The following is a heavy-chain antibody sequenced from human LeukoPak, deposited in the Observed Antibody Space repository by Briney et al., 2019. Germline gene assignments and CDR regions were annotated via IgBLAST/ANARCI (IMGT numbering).Heavy chain of an antibody. D-gene: IGHD1-26*01. V-gene: IGHV3-7*01. CDR2: IKEDESAK. Sequence: GSLELSFSASGFPFKSYLMAWVRPAPGKGLEWVANIKEDESAKHQADSVKGRFTISRDNAQNSVYLQMSSLRGEDTAVYYCARDVGGSLDYWGQGTLVTVSS. CDR1: GFPFKSYL. J-gene: IGHJ4*02. CDR3: ARDVGGSLDY.